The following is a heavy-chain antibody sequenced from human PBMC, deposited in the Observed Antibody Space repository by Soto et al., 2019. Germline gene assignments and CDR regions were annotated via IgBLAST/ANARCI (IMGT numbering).Heavy chain of an antibody. CDR1: GFTFSNAW. Sequence: EVQLVESGGGLVKPGGSLRLSCAASGFTFSNAWMSWVRQAPGKGLEWLGRIKSRTDGGTTDYAAPVKGRFTISRDDSKYTLYPHMNSLKTEATAVYFCTTDSHHTRPYYYYGMDVWGQGTTVTVSS. V-gene: IGHV3-15*01. CDR3: TTDSHHTRPYYYYGMDV. J-gene: IGHJ6*02. D-gene: IGHD2-2*01. CDR2: IKSRTDGGTT.